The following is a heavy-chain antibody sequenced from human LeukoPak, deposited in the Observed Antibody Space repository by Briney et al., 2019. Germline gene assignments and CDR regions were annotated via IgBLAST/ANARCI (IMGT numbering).Heavy chain of an antibody. Sequence: PSETLSLTCAVYGGSFSSYYWSWIRQPPGKGLEWIGEINHSGSTNYNPFLTSRVTIAVDTSKNQFSLMLSSVTAVDTAVYYCARNQAVASNHGAMNIWGQGTMVIVSS. D-gene: IGHD6-19*01. CDR1: GGSFSSYY. V-gene: IGHV4-34*01. CDR2: INHSGST. J-gene: IGHJ3*02. CDR3: ARNQAVASNHGAMNI.